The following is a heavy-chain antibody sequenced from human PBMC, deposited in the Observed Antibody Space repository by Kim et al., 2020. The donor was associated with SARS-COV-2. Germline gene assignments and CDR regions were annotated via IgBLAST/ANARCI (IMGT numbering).Heavy chain of an antibody. V-gene: IGHV3-23*01. Sequence: YADSVKGRFTISRDNSKNTLYLQMNSLRAEDTAVYYCAKVTYSSGWYSDYWGQGTLVTVSS. D-gene: IGHD6-19*01. J-gene: IGHJ4*02. CDR3: AKVTYSSGWYSDY.